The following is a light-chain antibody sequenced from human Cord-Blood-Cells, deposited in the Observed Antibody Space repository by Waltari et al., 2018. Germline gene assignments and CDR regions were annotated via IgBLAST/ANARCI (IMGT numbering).Light chain of an antibody. J-gene: IGLJ3*02. V-gene: IGLV2-23*02. CDR1: GSDVGSYNL. Sequence: QSALTQPASVSGSPGQSITISCTGPGSDVGSYNLVPWYQQHPGKAPKPMIYEVSKRPSGVSNRFSGSKSGNTASLTISGLQAEDEADYYCCSYAGSSTLVFGGGTKLTVL. CDR3: CSYAGSSTLV. CDR2: EVS.